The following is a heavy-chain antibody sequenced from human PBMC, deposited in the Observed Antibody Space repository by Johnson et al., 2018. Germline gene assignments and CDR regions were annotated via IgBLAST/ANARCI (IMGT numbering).Heavy chain of an antibody. CDR3: ARVAIGYYGSGSPYGMDG. V-gene: IGHV3-11*01. CDR2: ISGRSSNI. J-gene: IGHJ6*02. D-gene: IGHD3-10*01. Sequence: QVQLVQSGGGLVKPGGSLRLSCAASGFTFSDYYMSWIRQAPGKGLEWVSYISGRSSNIYYTDSVKGRFTISRDNAKSSLYLQMNSLRAEDTAGNNCARVAIGYYGSGSPYGMDGWGQGATVTVSS. CDR1: GFTFSDYY.